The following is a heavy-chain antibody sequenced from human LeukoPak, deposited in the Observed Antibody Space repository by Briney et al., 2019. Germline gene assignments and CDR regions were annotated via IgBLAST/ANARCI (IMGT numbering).Heavy chain of an antibody. J-gene: IGHJ4*02. CDR2: IWYDGSNK. Sequence: AGGSLRLSCAASGFTFSSYGRHWVRQAPGKGLEWVAAIWYDGSNKYYADSEKGRFTISRDNSKNTLYLQMNSLRAEDTAVYYCARRWEVGVDYWGQGTLVTVSS. CDR1: GFTFSSYG. V-gene: IGHV3-33*01. CDR3: ARRWEVGVDY. D-gene: IGHD1-26*01.